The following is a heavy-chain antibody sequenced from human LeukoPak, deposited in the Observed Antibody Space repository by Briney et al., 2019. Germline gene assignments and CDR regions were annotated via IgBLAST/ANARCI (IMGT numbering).Heavy chain of an antibody. V-gene: IGHV4-59*01. Sequence: KASETLSLTCTVSGGSISSYYRSWIRQPPGKGLEWIGYIYYSGSTNYNPSLKSRVTISVDTSKNQCSLKLSSVTAADTAVYYCARVMEQWLVPVPYFDYWGQGTLVTVSS. CDR2: IYYSGST. J-gene: IGHJ4*02. CDR1: GGSISSYY. D-gene: IGHD6-19*01. CDR3: ARVMEQWLVPVPYFDY.